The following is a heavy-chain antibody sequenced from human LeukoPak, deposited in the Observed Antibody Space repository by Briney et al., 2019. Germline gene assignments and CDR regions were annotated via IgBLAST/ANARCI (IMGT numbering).Heavy chain of an antibody. CDR2: ISYDGSNK. Sequence: GGSLRLSCAASGFTFSSYGMHWFRQAPGKGLEWVAVISYDGSNKYYADSVKGRFTISRDNSKNTLYLQMNSLRAEDTAVYYCAKELYYYDSSGFDYWGQGTLVTVSS. D-gene: IGHD3-22*01. CDR3: AKELYYYDSSGFDY. CDR1: GFTFSSYG. J-gene: IGHJ4*02. V-gene: IGHV3-30*18.